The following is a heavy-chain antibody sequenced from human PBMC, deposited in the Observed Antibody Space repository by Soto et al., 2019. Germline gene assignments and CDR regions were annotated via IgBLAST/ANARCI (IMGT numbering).Heavy chain of an antibody. CDR3: ARSLEDIVVVVAATPPSGDAFDI. Sequence: GGSLRLSCAASGFTFSSYEMNWVRQAPGKGLEWVSYISSSGSTIYYADSVKGRFTISRDNAKNSLYLQMNSLRAEDTAVYYCARSLEDIVVVVAATPPSGDAFDIWGQGTMVTV. V-gene: IGHV3-48*03. J-gene: IGHJ3*02. CDR2: ISSSGSTI. D-gene: IGHD2-15*01. CDR1: GFTFSSYE.